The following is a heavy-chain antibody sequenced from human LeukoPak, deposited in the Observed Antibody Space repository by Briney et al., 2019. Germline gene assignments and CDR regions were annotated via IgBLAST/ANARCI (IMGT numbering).Heavy chain of an antibody. CDR2: INHSGST. J-gene: IGHJ5*02. V-gene: IGHV4-39*07. CDR1: GGSISRSSYY. Sequence: SETLSLTCSVSGGSISRSSYYWGWIRQPPGKGLEWIGEINHSGSTNYNPSLKSRVTISVDTSKNQFSLKLSSVTAADTAVYYCARGDLYCSSTSCFNWFDPWGQGTLVTVSS. D-gene: IGHD2-2*01. CDR3: ARGDLYCSSTSCFNWFDP.